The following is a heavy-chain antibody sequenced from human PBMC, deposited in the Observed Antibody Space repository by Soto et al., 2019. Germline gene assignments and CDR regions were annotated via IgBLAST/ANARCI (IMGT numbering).Heavy chain of an antibody. Sequence: QVQLVQSRGEVKKPGASVKVSCKTSGYSFTTYGISWVRQAPGQGLEWMGWISGYNGNTNYAQKLQGRVTMTTDTCTSTAYMELRSLRSDDTAVYYCAREGPAPYYYYGMDVWGQGSTVTVSS. CDR2: ISGYNGNT. CDR3: AREGPAPYYYYGMDV. CDR1: GYSFTTYG. V-gene: IGHV1-18*01. J-gene: IGHJ6*02.